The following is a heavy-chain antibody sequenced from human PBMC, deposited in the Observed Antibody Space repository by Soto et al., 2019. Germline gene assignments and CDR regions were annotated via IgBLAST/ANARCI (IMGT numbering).Heavy chain of an antibody. J-gene: IGHJ3*02. V-gene: IGHV3-48*01. CDR2: ISSSSSSTI. Sequence: GGSLRLSCAASGFTFSSYSMNWVRQAPGKGLEWVSYISSSSSSTIYYADSVKGRFTISRDNAKNSLYLQMNSLRAEDTAVYYCARAVKDIVVVPAAIGAFDIWGQGTMVTVSS. CDR3: ARAVKDIVVVPAAIGAFDI. CDR1: GFTFSSYS. D-gene: IGHD2-2*02.